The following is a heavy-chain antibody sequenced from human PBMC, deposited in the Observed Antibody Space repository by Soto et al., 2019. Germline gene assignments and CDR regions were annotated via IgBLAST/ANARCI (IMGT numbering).Heavy chain of an antibody. D-gene: IGHD2-2*01. CDR1: GFAFSSYV. CDR2: ISYDGSYK. CDR3: PKDPERYSSSTPCYTYHGLDV. Sequence: GGSLRLSCAAGGFAFSSYVMHWVRQAPGNGLEWVAVISYDGSYKYYADSVKGRFTISRDNSKHTLYLQMSSLRVEDTAVYYCPKDPERYSSSTPCYTYHGLDVWRQGTTVTVSS. J-gene: IGHJ6*02. V-gene: IGHV3-30*18.